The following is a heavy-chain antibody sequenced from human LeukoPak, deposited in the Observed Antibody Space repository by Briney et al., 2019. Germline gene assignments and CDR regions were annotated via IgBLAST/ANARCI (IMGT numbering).Heavy chain of an antibody. J-gene: IGHJ4*02. V-gene: IGHV3-21*04. CDR1: GFTFSIYS. CDR3: VRAQGGYRFDY. D-gene: IGHD3-16*02. CDR2: ISSSSSYI. Sequence: PGGSLRLSCAASGFTFSIYSMHWVRQAPGKGLEWVSSISSSSSYIYYADSVKGRFTISRDNAKNSLYLQMNSLRADDPAVYYYVRAQGGYRFDYWGQGTLVTVSS.